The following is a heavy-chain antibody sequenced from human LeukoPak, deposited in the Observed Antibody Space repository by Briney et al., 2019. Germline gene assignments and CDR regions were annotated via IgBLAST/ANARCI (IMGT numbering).Heavy chain of an antibody. CDR1: GFTFDDYW. J-gene: IGHJ6*03. V-gene: IGHV3-7*01. CDR3: ARDRYYYYYMDV. Sequence: GGSLRLSCGASGFTFDDYWMSWVRQAPGQGLEWVANIKQDGSEKYCVDSVKGRFTISRDNAKNSLYLQMNSLRAEDTAVYYCARDRYYYYYMDVWGKGTTVTVSS. CDR2: IKQDGSEK.